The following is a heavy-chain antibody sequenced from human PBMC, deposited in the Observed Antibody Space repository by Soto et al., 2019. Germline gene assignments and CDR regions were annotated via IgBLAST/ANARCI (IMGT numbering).Heavy chain of an antibody. CDR3: AREGEVHSN. D-gene: IGHD3-16*01. V-gene: IGHV4-30-4*01. Sequence: SETLSLTCTVSCGSISSGDYYWSWIRQPPGKGLEWIGYIYYSGSTYYNPSLKSRVTISVDTYNNQFSLKLSSVTAADTAVYYCAREGEVHSNWGQGTLVTLSS. J-gene: IGHJ4*02. CDR1: CGSISSGDYY. CDR2: IYYSGST.